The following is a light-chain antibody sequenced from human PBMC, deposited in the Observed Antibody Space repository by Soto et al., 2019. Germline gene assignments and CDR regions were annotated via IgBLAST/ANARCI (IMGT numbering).Light chain of an antibody. V-gene: IGKV3-15*01. CDR2: RAS. J-gene: IGKJ1*01. CDR1: HYIYSN. Sequence: EIVMTQSPATLSVSPGERANLSCTASHYIYSNVAWFQQRPGQAPRLLIYRASTRATGTPARFSGSGSGTEFTLTITSLQSEDFVLYYCQQYHKLWTFGQGTKVDIK. CDR3: QQYHKLWT.